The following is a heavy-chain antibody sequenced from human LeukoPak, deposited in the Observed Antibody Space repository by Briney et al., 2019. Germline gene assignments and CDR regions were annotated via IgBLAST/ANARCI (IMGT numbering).Heavy chain of an antibody. D-gene: IGHD2-8*01. V-gene: IGHV1-2*02. CDR3: ARVFGYCTNGVCYNQCFDY. J-gene: IGHJ4*02. CDR1: GYTFTGYY. Sequence: GASVKVSCKASGYTFTGYYMHWVRQAPGQGLEGLGWINPNSGGTNYAQKFQGRVTMTRDTSISTAYMELSRLRSDDTAVYYCARVFGYCTNGVCYNQCFDYWGQGTLVTVSS. CDR2: INPNSGGT.